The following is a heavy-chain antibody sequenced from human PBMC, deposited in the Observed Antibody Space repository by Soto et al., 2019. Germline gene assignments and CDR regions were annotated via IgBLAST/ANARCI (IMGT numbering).Heavy chain of an antibody. CDR1: GFSFSSYD. CDR2: IIGNSGTT. CDR3: AKGSTYSFYFDH. Sequence: GSLRLSCLASGFSFSSYDMSWVRQAPGKGLEWVSFIIGNSGTTYYADSVKGRFTISRDNSKNTLYLQMSRLGVEDTAAYYCAKGSTYSFYFDHWGQGTLVTVSS. V-gene: IGHV3-23*01. D-gene: IGHD5-18*01. J-gene: IGHJ4*01.